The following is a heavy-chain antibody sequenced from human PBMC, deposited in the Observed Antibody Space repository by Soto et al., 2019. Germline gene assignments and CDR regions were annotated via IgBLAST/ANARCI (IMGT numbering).Heavy chain of an antibody. V-gene: IGHV1-69*06. CDR2: IIPISGRV. CDR1: GVTFSDYG. CDR3: ARGPPFDSFSL. Sequence: QEQLVQSGAEVKKPGSSVQVSCKASGVTFSDYGISWVRQAPGQGLEWMGGIIPISGRVYYAEKFQGRVTITADRSKNTAYVEITSLRSDATAVYYCARGPPFDSFSLWGPGTLVTVSS. D-gene: IGHD2-21*01. J-gene: IGHJ3*01.